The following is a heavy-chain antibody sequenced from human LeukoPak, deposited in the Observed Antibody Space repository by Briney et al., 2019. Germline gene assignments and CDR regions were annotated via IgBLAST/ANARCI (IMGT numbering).Heavy chain of an antibody. Sequence: ASVKVSCKACRGTVSSYAISWVRQAPGQGLEWMGGMIPIFGTGNYAQKFQGRVTITTDASTSTAYMELSSLRSEDTAVYSCARGWFFGVVMSSWFDPWGQGTLVTVSS. V-gene: IGHV1-69*05. CDR2: MIPIFGTG. CDR3: ARGWFFGVVMSSWFDP. CDR1: RGTVSSYA. D-gene: IGHD3-3*01. J-gene: IGHJ5*02.